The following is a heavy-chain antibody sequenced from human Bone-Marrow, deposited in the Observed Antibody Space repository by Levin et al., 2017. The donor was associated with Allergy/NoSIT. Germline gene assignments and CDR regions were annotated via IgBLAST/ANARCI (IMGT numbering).Heavy chain of an antibody. CDR3: ASHLWRYYGSGSLSPFDY. CDR2: IYSSGTT. J-gene: IGHJ4*02. Sequence: PGGSLRLSCAVSGGSISGSSFYWGWIRQPPGRGLEWIGTIYSSGTTYYNPSLKSRVTISVDTSKNQISLKVTSLTAADTAVYYCASHLWRYYGSGSLSPFDYWGQGAQVTVSS. CDR1: GGSISGSSFY. V-gene: IGHV4-39*01. D-gene: IGHD3-10*01.